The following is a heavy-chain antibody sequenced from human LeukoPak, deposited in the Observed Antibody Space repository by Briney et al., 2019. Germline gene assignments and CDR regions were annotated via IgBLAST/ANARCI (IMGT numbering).Heavy chain of an antibody. CDR1: GDSLRNYY. CDR2: FYNSGNT. CDR3: ARGDCSGTHCPERFDP. Sequence: SETLSLTCTVSGDSLRNYYWSWIRQTPGKGLEWNGCFYNSGNTKCNPSLKSRVTISVDTSKNQFSLNLSSVTAADTAVYYCARGDCSGTHCPERFDPWGQGTLVTVSS. J-gene: IGHJ5*02. V-gene: IGHV4-59*01. D-gene: IGHD2-15*01.